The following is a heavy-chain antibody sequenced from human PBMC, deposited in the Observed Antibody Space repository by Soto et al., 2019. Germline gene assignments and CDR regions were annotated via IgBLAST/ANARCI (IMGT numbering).Heavy chain of an antibody. CDR3: ARDAVAGTSYYYGMDV. Sequence: PGGSLRLSCAASGFTFSSYSMNWVRQAPGKGLEWVSSISSSSSYIYYADSVKGRFTISRDNAKNSLYLQMNSLRAEDTAVYYCARDAVAGTSYYYGMDVWGQGTKVTVSS. J-gene: IGHJ6*02. CDR2: ISSSSSYI. V-gene: IGHV3-21*01. D-gene: IGHD6-19*01. CDR1: GFTFSSYS.